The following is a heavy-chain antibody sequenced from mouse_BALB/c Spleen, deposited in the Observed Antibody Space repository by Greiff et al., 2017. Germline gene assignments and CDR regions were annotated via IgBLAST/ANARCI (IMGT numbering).Heavy chain of an antibody. Sequence: QVQLQQSGPELVKPGASVRISCKASGYTSTSYYIHWVKQRPGQGLEWIGWIYPGNVNTKYNEKFKGKATLTADKSSSTAYMQLSSLTSEDSAVYFCARNFWFAYWGQGTLVTVSA. V-gene: IGHV1S56*01. J-gene: IGHJ3*01. CDR2: IYPGNVNT. CDR3: ARNFWFAY. CDR1: GYTSTSYY.